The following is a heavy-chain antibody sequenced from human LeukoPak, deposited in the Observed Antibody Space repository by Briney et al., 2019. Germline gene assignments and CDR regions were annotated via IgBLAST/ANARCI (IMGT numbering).Heavy chain of an antibody. V-gene: IGHV7-4-1*02. J-gene: IGHJ4*02. CDR1: GYTFTSYA. CDR3: ARGGEVITTYDYFDY. Sequence: ASVKVSCKASGYTFTSYAMNRVRQAPGQGLEWMGWINTNTGNPTYAQGFTGRFVFSLDTSVSTAYLQISSLKAEDTAVYYCARGGEVITTYDYFDYWGQGTLVTVSS. CDR2: INTNTGNP. D-gene: IGHD3-22*01.